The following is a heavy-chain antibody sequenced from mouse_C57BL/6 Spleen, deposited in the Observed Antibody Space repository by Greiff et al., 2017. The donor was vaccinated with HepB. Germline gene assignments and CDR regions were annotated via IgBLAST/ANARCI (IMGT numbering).Heavy chain of an antibody. Sequence: EVQRVESGGDLVKPGGSLKLSCAASGFTFSSYGMSCVRQTPDKRLEWVATISSGGSYTYYPDSVKGRFTISRDNAKNTLYLQMSSLKSEDTAMYYCARQTSTTGSRRDWYFDVWGTGTTVTVSS. J-gene: IGHJ1*03. CDR2: ISSGGSYT. D-gene: IGHD1-1*01. CDR1: GFTFSSYG. V-gene: IGHV5-6*01. CDR3: ARQTSTTGSRRDWYFDV.